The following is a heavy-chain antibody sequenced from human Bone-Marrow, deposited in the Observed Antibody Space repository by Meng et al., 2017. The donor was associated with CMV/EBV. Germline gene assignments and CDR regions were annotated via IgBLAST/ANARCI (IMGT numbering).Heavy chain of an antibody. Sequence: ASVKVSCKASGYTFTSYGISWVRQAPGQGLEWMGWINPNSGGTNYAQKFQGRVTMTRDTSISTAYMELSRLRSDDTAVYYCARDQLAVGVFSNWGQGTLVTVSS. V-gene: IGHV1-2*02. CDR3: ARDQLAVGVFSN. CDR2: INPNSGGT. D-gene: IGHD3-16*01. CDR1: GYTFTSYG. J-gene: IGHJ1*01.